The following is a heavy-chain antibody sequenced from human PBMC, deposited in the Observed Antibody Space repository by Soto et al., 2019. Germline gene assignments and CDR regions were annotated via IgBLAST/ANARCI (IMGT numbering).Heavy chain of an antibody. D-gene: IGHD5-12*01. V-gene: IGHV4-34*01. Sequence: QVQLQQWGAGLLKPSETLSLNCAVTGGSLSGYYWSWIRQPPGKGLEWIGEVKDGGHPNYSPSLRGXXTXSXXTANSPFSRRLNSVTAAETGVYYCARGHEGVVATPWDHGSLVTVSS. CDR3: ARGHEGVVATP. CDR2: VKDGGHP. J-gene: IGHJ5*02. CDR1: GGSLSGYY.